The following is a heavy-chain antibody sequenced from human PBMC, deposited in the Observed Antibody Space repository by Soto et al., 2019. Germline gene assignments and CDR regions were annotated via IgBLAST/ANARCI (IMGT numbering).Heavy chain of an antibody. Sequence: GSLRLSCAASGFTFSNYAISWVRQTPGKGLEWVSVISGSGDFTYYADSVKGRFTISRDNPKNAIYLQMNSLRAEDTAVYYCAKDTVPVATPWFDPWGQGTLVTVSS. D-gene: IGHD2-2*01. CDR2: ISGSGDFT. V-gene: IGHV3-23*01. J-gene: IGHJ5*02. CDR1: GFTFSNYA. CDR3: AKDTVPVATPWFDP.